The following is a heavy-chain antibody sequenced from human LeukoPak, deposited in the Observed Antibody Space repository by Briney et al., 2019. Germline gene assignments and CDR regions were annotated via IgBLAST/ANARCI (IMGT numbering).Heavy chain of an antibody. CDR3: ARDRFLWGLGNWFDL. CDR2: MNPNSGNT. CDR1: GYTFTSYD. J-gene: IGHJ5*02. D-gene: IGHD3-3*01. Sequence: ASVKVSCKASGYTFTSYDINWVRQATGQGLEWMGWMNPNSGNTGYAQKFRGRVIMTIDTSTTTAYLEMRSLTSDDTAVYYCARDRFLWGLGNWFDLWGQGTLVTVTS. V-gene: IGHV1-8*01.